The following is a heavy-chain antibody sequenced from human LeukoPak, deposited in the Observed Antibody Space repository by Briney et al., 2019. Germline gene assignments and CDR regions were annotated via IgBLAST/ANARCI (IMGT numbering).Heavy chain of an antibody. CDR1: GFTVSSSW. Sequence: SGGSLRLSCAASGFTVSSSWMNWVRQAPGRGLVWVSDINSDGSSINYADSVKGRFTISRDNVKNTLHLQMNSLRAEDTAVYYCARDRGSNDPIDYWGQGTLVTVSS. CDR2: INSDGSSI. V-gene: IGHV3-74*01. CDR3: ARDRGSNDPIDY. D-gene: IGHD2-15*01. J-gene: IGHJ4*02.